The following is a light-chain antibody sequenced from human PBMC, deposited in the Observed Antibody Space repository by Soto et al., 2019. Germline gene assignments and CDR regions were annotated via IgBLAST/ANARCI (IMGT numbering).Light chain of an antibody. V-gene: IGKV3-20*01. Sequence: EMVLTQSPGTLSLSPGERATLSCRASQSVSSSYLAWYQQKPGQAPRLVIYGASGRATGIPDRFSGSGSGTDFTLTISRLEPEDFAVYYCQQYGSSPPVTFGQGTRLEIK. J-gene: IGKJ5*01. CDR3: QQYGSSPPVT. CDR2: GAS. CDR1: QSVSSSY.